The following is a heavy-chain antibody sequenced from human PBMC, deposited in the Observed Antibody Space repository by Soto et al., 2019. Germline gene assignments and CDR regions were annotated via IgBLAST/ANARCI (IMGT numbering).Heavy chain of an antibody. CDR3: AKDLIGDIVVVVAAVPDAFDI. V-gene: IGHV3-23*01. CDR1: GFTFSSYA. CDR2: ISGSGGST. D-gene: IGHD2-15*01. J-gene: IGHJ3*02. Sequence: GGSLRLSCAASGFTFSSYAMSWVRQAPGKGLEWVSAISGSGGSTYYADSVKGRFTISRDNSKNTLYLQMNSLRAEDTAVYYCAKDLIGDIVVVVAAVPDAFDIWGQGTMVTVSS.